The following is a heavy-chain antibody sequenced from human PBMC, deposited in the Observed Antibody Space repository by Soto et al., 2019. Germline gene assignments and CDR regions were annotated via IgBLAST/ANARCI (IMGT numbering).Heavy chain of an antibody. J-gene: IGHJ5*01. CDR1: GFSFSDYA. D-gene: IGHD1-26*01. CDR3: AKDWAIPLPPRSTDS. CDR2: ISLEGSNH. Sequence: PGGDLRLSCAASGFSFSDYAMHWVRQAPGRGLEWLAIISLEGSNHCSAKPVNARFTNSRDTTKSTPYPQTNSPRPEDTAVYYCAKDWAIPLPPRSTDS. V-gene: IGHV3-30*18.